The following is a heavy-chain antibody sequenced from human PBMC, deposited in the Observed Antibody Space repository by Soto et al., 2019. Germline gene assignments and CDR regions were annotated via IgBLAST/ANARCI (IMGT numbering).Heavy chain of an antibody. V-gene: IGHV4-30-4*01. CDR2: IYYSGST. CDR3: AVVPAAIGYFRFFDS. J-gene: IGHJ5*01. Sequence: SETLSLTCTVSGGSISSGDYYWSWIRQPPGKGLEWIGYIYYSGSTYYNPSLKSRVTISVDTSKNQFSLKLSSVTAADTAVYYCAVVPAAIGYFRFFDSWGQGTLVTVS. CDR1: GGSISSGDYY. D-gene: IGHD2-2*02.